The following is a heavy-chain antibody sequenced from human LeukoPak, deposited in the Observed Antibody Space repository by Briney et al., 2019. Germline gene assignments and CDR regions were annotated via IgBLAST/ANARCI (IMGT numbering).Heavy chain of an antibody. Sequence: GGSLRLSCAASGFTFSSYAMSWVRQAPGKGLEWVSAISGSGGSTYYADSVKGRFTISRDNSKNTLYLQMNSLRAEDTAVYYCAKVGTYYDFWSGYFPDYWGQGTLVTFSS. CDR3: AKVGTYYDFWSGYFPDY. CDR2: ISGSGGST. V-gene: IGHV3-23*01. D-gene: IGHD3-3*01. CDR1: GFTFSSYA. J-gene: IGHJ4*02.